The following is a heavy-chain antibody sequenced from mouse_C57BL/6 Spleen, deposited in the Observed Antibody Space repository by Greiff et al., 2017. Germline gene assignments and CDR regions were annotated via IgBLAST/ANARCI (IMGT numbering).Heavy chain of an antibody. CDR3: ARSDYDDDEAY. CDR1: GYTFTSYW. Sequence: QVQLQQSGAELVKPGASVKLSCKASGYTFTSYWMHWVKQRPGQGLEWIGMIHPNSGSTNYNEKFKSKATLTVDKSSSTAYMQLSSLTSEDSAVYYCARSDYDDDEAYWGQGTLVTVSA. V-gene: IGHV1-64*01. D-gene: IGHD2-4*01. J-gene: IGHJ3*01. CDR2: IHPNSGST.